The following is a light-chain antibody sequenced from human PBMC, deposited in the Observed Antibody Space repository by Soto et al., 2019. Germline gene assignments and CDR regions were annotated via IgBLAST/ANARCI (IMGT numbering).Light chain of an antibody. J-gene: IGKJ5*01. CDR2: GAS. V-gene: IGKV3-15*01. Sequence: EVVMTQSPATLSVSLGERATLSCRASQSVNSKLAWYQQKPCQAHRLLIYGASTRATGIPARFSGSGSGTEFTLTISSLQSGDFAVYYCQQYKNWPTITFGQGTRLEIK. CDR1: QSVNSK. CDR3: QQYKNWPTIT.